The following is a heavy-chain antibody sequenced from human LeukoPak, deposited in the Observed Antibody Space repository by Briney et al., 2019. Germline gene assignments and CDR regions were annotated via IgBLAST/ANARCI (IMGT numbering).Heavy chain of an antibody. CDR2: IWYDGSNK. V-gene: IGHV3-33*01. CDR3: ARDIAARYLDY. D-gene: IGHD6-6*01. CDR1: GFTFSRHG. J-gene: IGHJ4*02. Sequence: GRSLRLSCAASGFTFSRHGMHWVRQAPGKGLEWVAVIWYDGSNKYYADSMKGRFTISRDNSKNTLYLQMNSLRAEDTAVYYCARDIAARYLDYWGQGTPVAVSS.